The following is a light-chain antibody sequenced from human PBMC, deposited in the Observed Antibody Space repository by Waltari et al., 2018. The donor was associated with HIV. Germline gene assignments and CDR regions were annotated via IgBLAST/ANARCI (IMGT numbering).Light chain of an antibody. CDR3: QVWDTNSHHPGV. Sequence: SYVLTQPPSVSVAPGKTARITCGGNNIGSKSVHWYQQKPGQAPVLVIYDDSDRPSGIPERFSGSNSENTATLTISRVEAGDEADYYCQVWDTNSHHPGVFGGGTKLTVL. J-gene: IGLJ3*02. V-gene: IGLV3-21*04. CDR2: DDS. CDR1: NIGSKS.